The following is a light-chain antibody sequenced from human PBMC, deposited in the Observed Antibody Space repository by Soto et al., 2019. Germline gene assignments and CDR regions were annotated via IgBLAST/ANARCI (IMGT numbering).Light chain of an antibody. CDR2: GAS. V-gene: IGKV3-11*01. Sequence: DIVLTQSPATLSLSPGERATLSCRASQSVGSYLAWFQHKTGQAPRLLIYGASNRATDIPGRFSGRGSGTDFTLTISSLESGDSAVYYCQQRDKWPRTFGQGTKLEIK. CDR1: QSVGSY. CDR3: QQRDKWPRT. J-gene: IGKJ2*01.